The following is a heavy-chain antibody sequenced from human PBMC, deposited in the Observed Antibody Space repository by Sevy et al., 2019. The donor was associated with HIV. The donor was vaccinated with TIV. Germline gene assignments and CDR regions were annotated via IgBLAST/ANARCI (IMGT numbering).Heavy chain of an antibody. D-gene: IGHD6-25*01. J-gene: IGHJ4*02. V-gene: IGHV3-73*01. Sequence: GGSLRLSCTASGFTFSDSAMHWVRQASGKGLEWVARIRSKANTYATVHAASVRGRFTISRDDSKNTTYLQMNSLKTEDTAVYYRIPGYSPNFGNWGQGTLVTVSS. CDR3: IPGYSPNFGN. CDR2: IRSKANTYAT. CDR1: GFTFSDSA.